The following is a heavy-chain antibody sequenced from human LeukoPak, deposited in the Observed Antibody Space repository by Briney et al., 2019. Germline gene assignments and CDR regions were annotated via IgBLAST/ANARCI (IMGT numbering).Heavy chain of an antibody. J-gene: IGHJ5*02. CDR2: INPNSGGT. CDR1: GYTFSGNY. Sequence: ASVKVSCKASGYTFSGNYMHWVRQAPGQGLEWMGWINPNSGGTNYAQKFQGWVTMTRDTSISTVFMEMSRLRSDDTAVYYCEREYVSSWFDQWGQGTLVTVSS. V-gene: IGHV1-2*04. D-gene: IGHD3-22*01. CDR3: EREYVSSWFDQ.